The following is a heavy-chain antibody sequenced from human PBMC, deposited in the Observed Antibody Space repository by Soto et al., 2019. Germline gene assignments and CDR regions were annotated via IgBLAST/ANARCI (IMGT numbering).Heavy chain of an antibody. CDR2: INPNSGGT. CDR3: ARPSTSVTATTRGAFDI. Sequence: ASVKVSCKASGYTFTGYYMHWVRQAPGQGLEWMGWINPNSGGTNYAQKFQGWVTMTRDTSISTAYMELSRLRSDDTAVYYCARPSTSVTATTRGAFDIWGQGTMVTVSS. D-gene: IGHD4-4*01. CDR1: GYTFTGYY. J-gene: IGHJ3*02. V-gene: IGHV1-2*04.